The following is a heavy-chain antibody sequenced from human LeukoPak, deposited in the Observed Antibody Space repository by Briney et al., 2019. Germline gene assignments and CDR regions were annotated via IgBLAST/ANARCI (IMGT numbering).Heavy chain of an antibody. Sequence: ASVKVSCKASGYTFTGYYMHWVRQAPGQGLEWMGWINPNSGGTNYAQKFQGRVTMTRDTSISTAYMELSRLRSDDTAVYYCARGVYSGYAVWFDPWGQGTLVTVSS. CDR1: GYTFTGYY. CDR2: INPNSGGT. V-gene: IGHV1-2*02. CDR3: ARGVYSGYAVWFDP. D-gene: IGHD5-12*01. J-gene: IGHJ5*02.